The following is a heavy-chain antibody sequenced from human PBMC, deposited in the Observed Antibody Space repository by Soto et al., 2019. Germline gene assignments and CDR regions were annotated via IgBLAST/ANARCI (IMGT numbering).Heavy chain of an antibody. J-gene: IGHJ4*02. Sequence: QVQLVQSGAEVKKPGASVKVSCKASGYTFTSYDINWVRQATGQGLEWMGWMNPNSGNTGYAQKLQGRVTMTRNTSISTAYMELSSLISEETAVYYCARSHGSYYVELAYWRQGTLVTVSS. CDR2: MNPNSGNT. CDR3: ARSHGSYYVELAY. D-gene: IGHD1-26*01. CDR1: GYTFTSYD. V-gene: IGHV1-8*01.